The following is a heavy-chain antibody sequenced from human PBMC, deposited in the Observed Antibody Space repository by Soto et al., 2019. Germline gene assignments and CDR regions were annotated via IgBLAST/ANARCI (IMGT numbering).Heavy chain of an antibody. Sequence: GWSLRLSCAASGFTFSSYWMHWVRQAPGKGLVWVSRINSDGSSTSYADSVKGRFTISRDNAKNTLYLRVNSLRAEDTAVYYCARPTSLGGNPFDYWGQGTLVTVSS. CDR1: GFTFSSYW. V-gene: IGHV3-74*01. J-gene: IGHJ4*02. CDR2: INSDGSST. D-gene: IGHD2-15*01. CDR3: ARPTSLGGNPFDY.